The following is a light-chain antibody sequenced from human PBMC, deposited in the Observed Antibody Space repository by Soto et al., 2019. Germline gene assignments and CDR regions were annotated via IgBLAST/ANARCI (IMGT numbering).Light chain of an antibody. CDR3: QQRSNWPVT. CDR1: QSVSSS. CDR2: DAS. J-gene: IGKJ1*01. V-gene: IGKV3-11*01. Sequence: VLTQSPSTLSLSPGERATLSCRASQSVSSSLAWYQQKPGQAPRLLIYDASTRATGLPARFSGSGSGTDFTLTITSLEPEDFAVYYCQQRSNWPVTFGQGTKVDIK.